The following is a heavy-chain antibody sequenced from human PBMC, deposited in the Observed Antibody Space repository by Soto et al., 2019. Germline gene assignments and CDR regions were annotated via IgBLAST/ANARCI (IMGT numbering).Heavy chain of an antibody. CDR1: GFNFSTYT. CDR2: ISSSNRYI. D-gene: IGHD2-21*02. J-gene: IGHJ3*02. CDR3: ARDRCRGGDCYRTYACDI. Sequence: EVQLVESGGGLVKPGGSLRLSCAASGFNFSTYTMNWVRQAPGKGLAWVSSISSSNRYIYYADSVKGRFTISRDDAKNSLYLQMNSLRAEDTAVYYCARDRCRGGDCYRTYACDIWGQGTQVTVSS. V-gene: IGHV3-21*01.